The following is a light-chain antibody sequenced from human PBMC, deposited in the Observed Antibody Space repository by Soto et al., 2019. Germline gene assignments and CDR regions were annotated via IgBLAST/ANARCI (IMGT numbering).Light chain of an antibody. CDR3: QKYNSAPLT. J-gene: IGKJ1*01. CDR1: QSVSSA. CDR2: KAS. V-gene: IGKV1-5*03. Sequence: DIQMTQSPSTLSASVGDRVTVTCRASQSVSSALAWYQRKPGKAPKLLMYKASSLESGVPSKFSGNGSGAEFTLTISSLQPDDVATYYCQKYNSAPLTFGQGTKVDIK.